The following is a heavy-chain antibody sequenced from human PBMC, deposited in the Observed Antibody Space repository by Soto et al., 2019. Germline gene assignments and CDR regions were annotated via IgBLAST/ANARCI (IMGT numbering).Heavy chain of an antibody. J-gene: IGHJ6*03. V-gene: IGHV4-31*03. CDR1: GGSISSGGYY. Sequence: SETLSLTCTVSGGSISSGGYYWSWIRQHPGKGLEWIGYIYYSGSTYYNPSLKSRVTISVDTSKNQFSLKLSSVTAADTAVSYCARVVIIGVYYYYYYYMDVWGKGTTVTVSS. CDR2: IYYSGST. CDR3: ARVVIIGVYYYYYYYMDV. D-gene: IGHD3-3*01.